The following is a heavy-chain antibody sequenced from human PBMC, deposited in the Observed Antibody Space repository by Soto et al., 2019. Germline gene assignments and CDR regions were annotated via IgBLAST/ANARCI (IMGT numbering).Heavy chain of an antibody. D-gene: IGHD2-2*01. CDR2: INQDGSEK. V-gene: IGHV3-7*05. Sequence: GGSLRLSCSTSGFTFSYFWLNWVRQAPGRGLEWVANINQDGSEKYYVDSVKGRFTISRDNAQNSLYLQMNSLRPEDTAVYYCASQAPPYCISTRCYDWFDPWGQGTLVTVSS. J-gene: IGHJ5*02. CDR1: GFTFSYFW. CDR3: ASQAPPYCISTRCYDWFDP.